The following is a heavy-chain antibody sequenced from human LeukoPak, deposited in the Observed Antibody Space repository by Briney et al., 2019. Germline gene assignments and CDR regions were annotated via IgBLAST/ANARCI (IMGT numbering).Heavy chain of an antibody. CDR3: ARDRLWFDP. D-gene: IGHD6-6*01. Sequence: GGSLRLSCATSGFTFSSYAMHWVRQAPGKGLEWVAFISHDDGSSKYYADSVKGRFTISRDNSKNTLYLQMSSLRGEDTAVYYCARDRLWFDPWGQGTLVTVSS. CDR2: ISHDDGSSK. J-gene: IGHJ5*02. V-gene: IGHV3-30*04. CDR1: GFTFSSYA.